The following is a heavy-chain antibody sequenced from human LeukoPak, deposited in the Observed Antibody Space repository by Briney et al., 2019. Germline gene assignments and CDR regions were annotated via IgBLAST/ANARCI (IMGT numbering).Heavy chain of an antibody. CDR2: MNPNSGNT. Sequence: ASVKVSCKASGYTFTSYDINWVRQATGQGLVWMGWMNPNSGNTGYAQKFQGRVTITRNTSISTAYMELSSLRSEDTAVYYCARGTAHTIFGVVMDRNAFDIWGQGTMVTVSS. D-gene: IGHD3-3*01. CDR1: GYTFTSYD. J-gene: IGHJ3*02. CDR3: ARGTAHTIFGVVMDRNAFDI. V-gene: IGHV1-8*03.